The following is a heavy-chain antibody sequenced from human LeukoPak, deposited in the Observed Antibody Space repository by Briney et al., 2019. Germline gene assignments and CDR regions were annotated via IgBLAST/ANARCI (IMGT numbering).Heavy chain of an antibody. J-gene: IGHJ6*03. CDR3: ARGHYYYYMDV. Sequence: PSETLSLTCAVYGGSFSGYYWSWIRQPPGKGLEWIGEINHSGSTNYNPSLKSRVTISVDTSKNQFSLKLSSVTAADTAVYYCARGHYYYYMDVWGQGTLVTVSS. CDR2: INHSGST. V-gene: IGHV4-34*01. CDR1: GGSFSGYY.